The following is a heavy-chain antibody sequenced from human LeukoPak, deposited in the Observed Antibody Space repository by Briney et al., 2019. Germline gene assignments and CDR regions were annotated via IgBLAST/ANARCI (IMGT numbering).Heavy chain of an antibody. CDR2: INTGNGNT. J-gene: IGHJ4*02. Sequence: GASVEVSCKASGYTFTGYYMHWVRQAPGQGLEWMGWINTGNGNTKYSQKFQGRVTITRDTSASTAYMELSSLRSEDTAIYYCARVFRDRSYKNYWGQGTLVTVSS. CDR3: ARVFRDRSYKNY. CDR1: GYTFTGYY. V-gene: IGHV1-3*04. D-gene: IGHD1-26*01.